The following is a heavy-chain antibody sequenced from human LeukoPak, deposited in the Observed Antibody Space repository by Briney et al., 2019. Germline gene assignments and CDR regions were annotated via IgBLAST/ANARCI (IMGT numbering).Heavy chain of an antibody. D-gene: IGHD5-18*01. CDR2: IYYSGST. J-gene: IGHJ4*02. V-gene: IGHV4-59*08. CDR1: GGSINSYY. CDR3: ARSLRGYRFATDY. Sequence: SETLSLTCSVSGGSINSYYWSWIRQPPGKGLEGIGYIYYSGSTKYNPSIKSRVTISVDTSKNQFSLKLSSVTAADTAVYYCARSLRGYRFATDYWGQGTLVTVSS.